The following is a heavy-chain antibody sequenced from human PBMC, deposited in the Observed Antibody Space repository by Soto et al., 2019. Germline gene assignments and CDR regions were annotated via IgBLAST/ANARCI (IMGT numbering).Heavy chain of an antibody. CDR1: GLTFSDYG. CDR3: ARDFYYHGSGSYPVN. D-gene: IGHD3-10*01. J-gene: IGHJ4*02. V-gene: IGHV3-30*03. CDR2: ISYDGRDK. Sequence: QVQLVESGGGVVQPGRSLRLSCAASGLTFSDYGIHWVRQVPGKGLEWVAIISYDGRDKYYADSVKRRFTVSRDNSKNTVYLQMNSLRAEDTAVYSCARDFYYHGSGSYPVNWGQGTLVIVSS.